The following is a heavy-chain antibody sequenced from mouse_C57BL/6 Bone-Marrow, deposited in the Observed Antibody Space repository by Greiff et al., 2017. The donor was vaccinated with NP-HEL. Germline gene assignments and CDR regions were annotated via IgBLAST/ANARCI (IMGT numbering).Heavy chain of an antibody. CDR1: GFTFSDYY. D-gene: IGHD2-10*02. CDR3: ARPSIDYYAMDY. CDR2: ISNGGGST. J-gene: IGHJ4*01. V-gene: IGHV5-12*01. Sequence: EVKLMESGGGLVQPGGSLKLSCAASGFTFSDYYMYWVRQTPEKRLEWVAYISNGGGSTYYPDTVKGRFTISRDNAKNTLYLQMSRLKSEDTAMYYCARPSIDYYAMDYWGQGTSVTVSS.